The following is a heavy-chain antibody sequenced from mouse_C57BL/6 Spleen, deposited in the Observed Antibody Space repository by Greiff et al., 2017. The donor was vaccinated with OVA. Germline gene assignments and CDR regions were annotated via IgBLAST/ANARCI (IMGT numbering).Heavy chain of an antibody. D-gene: IGHD1-1*01. V-gene: IGHV1-52*01. CDR2: IDPSDSET. CDR3: ARRGYYYGSSYEYFDV. Sequence: VQLQQPGAELVRPGSSVKLSCKASGYTFTSYWMHWVKQRPVQGLEWIGNIDPSDSETHYNQKFKDKATLTVDKSSSTAYMQRSSLTSEDSAVYYRARRGYYYGSSYEYFDVWGTGTTVTVSS. J-gene: IGHJ1*03. CDR1: GYTFTSYW.